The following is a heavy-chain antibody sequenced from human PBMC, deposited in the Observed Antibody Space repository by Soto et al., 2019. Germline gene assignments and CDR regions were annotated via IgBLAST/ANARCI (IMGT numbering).Heavy chain of an antibody. J-gene: IGHJ4*02. CDR3: AHSRYFFSSFDD. Sequence: SGPMMVNPTQTLQLTCTFSGFSLTSNDVGVGWIRQPPGKALEWLALIYWDDDKRYSPSLKSRLTITKDTSKNQVVLRMTNMDPVDTATYYCAHSRYFFSSFDDCGQLTLVTVPS. D-gene: IGHD1-20*01. CDR2: IYWDDDK. V-gene: IGHV2-5*02. CDR1: GFSLTSNDVG.